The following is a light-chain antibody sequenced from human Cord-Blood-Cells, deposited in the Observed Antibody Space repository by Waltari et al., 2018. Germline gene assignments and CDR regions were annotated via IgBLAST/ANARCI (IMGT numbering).Light chain of an antibody. V-gene: IGKV2-28*01. CDR3: MQALQTPLT. Sequence: DIVMTRPPLSLPVTLGEPASMSSRASQSLLHSNGYNYLDWYLQKPGQSPQLLIYLGSNRASGVPDRFSGSGSGTDFTLKISRVEAEDVGVYYCMQALQTPLTFGGGTKVEIK. J-gene: IGKJ4*01. CDR2: LGS. CDR1: QSLLHSNGYNY.